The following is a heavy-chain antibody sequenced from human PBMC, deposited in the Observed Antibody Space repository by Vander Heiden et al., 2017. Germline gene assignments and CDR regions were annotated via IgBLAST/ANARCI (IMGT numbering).Heavy chain of an antibody. J-gene: IGHJ4*02. CDR2: IYSGGST. Sequence: DVQLVAPAGGLIQPGGSLRLSCAASGFTVSNNYMTWVRQAPGKDLEWVSVIYSGGSTYYADSVKGRFTISRDSSQNTLYLQMNGLRAEDTAVYYCARVPGTKWGQGTLVTVSS. CDR1: GFTVSNNY. CDR3: ARVPGTK. V-gene: IGHV3-53*01. D-gene: IGHD6-13*01.